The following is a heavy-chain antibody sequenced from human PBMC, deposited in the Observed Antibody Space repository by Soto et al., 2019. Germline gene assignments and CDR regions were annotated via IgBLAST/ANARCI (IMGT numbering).Heavy chain of an antibody. Sequence: QVQLVQSGAEVKKPGASVKVSCKASGYTFTSHDINWMRQTTGQGLEWMGWMNPNSGHTNYAQKFLGRVTMTRDTSISTAYMELINLRSEDTAIYYCASDMSTTWGQGTLVTVSS. CDR1: GYTFTSHD. V-gene: IGHV1-8*01. J-gene: IGHJ4*02. CDR3: ASDMSTT. CDR2: MNPNSGHT. D-gene: IGHD3-16*01.